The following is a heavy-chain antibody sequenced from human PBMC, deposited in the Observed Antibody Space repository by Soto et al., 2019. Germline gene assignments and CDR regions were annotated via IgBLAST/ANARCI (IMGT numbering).Heavy chain of an antibody. D-gene: IGHD2-15*01. J-gene: IGHJ4*02. V-gene: IGHV3-74*01. CDR2: INTDGSTT. Sequence: EVQLVESGGGLVQPGGSLRLSCAASGFTFSNYWMHWVRQAPGKGPVWVSRINTDGSTTNYADSVKGRFTIFRDNAKNTLDLQTHRLGAEDTAVYYCARDPGWYASHWGQGTLVTVSS. CDR1: GFTFSNYW. CDR3: ARDPGWYASH.